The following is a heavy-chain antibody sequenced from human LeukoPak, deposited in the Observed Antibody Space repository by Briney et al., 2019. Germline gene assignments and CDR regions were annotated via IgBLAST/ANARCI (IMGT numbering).Heavy chain of an antibody. CDR2: IRYDGSNK. Sequence: GGSLRLSCAASGFTFSSYGMHWVRQAPGKGLEWVAFIRYDGSNKYYADSVKGRFTISRDNSKNTLYLQMNSLRAEDTAVYYCAGSTSLLRPFDYWGQGTLVTVSS. V-gene: IGHV3-30*02. CDR3: AGSTSLLRPFDY. D-gene: IGHD2-2*01. J-gene: IGHJ4*02. CDR1: GFTFSSYG.